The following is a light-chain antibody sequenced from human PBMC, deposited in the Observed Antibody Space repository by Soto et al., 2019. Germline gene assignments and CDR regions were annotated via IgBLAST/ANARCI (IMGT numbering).Light chain of an antibody. J-gene: IGKJ4*01. CDR1: QGMSSY. CDR3: QQFNSYPGT. Sequence: DIQLTKSPSFLSASVGARVSITCRASQGMSSYLAWYQQEPWKVPKLVMFAASTLQSGVQSRFSGSGSGTDITLTISSQQPEDFSTYKGQQFNSYPGTFGGGTKVDIK. V-gene: IGKV1-9*01. CDR2: AAS.